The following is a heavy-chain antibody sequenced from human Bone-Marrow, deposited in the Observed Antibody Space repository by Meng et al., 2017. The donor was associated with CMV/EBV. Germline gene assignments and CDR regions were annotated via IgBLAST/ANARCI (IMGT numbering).Heavy chain of an antibody. Sequence: GESLKISCAASGFTVSSNYMSWVRQAPGKGLEWVSVIYSGGSTYYADSVKGRFTISRDNSKNTLYLQMNSLRAEDTAVYYCASSEMYYYDSSGYYQRGYWGQGTLATVSS. CDR2: IYSGGST. CDR1: GFTVSSNY. J-gene: IGHJ4*02. CDR3: ASSEMYYYDSSGYYQRGY. D-gene: IGHD3-22*01. V-gene: IGHV3-53*01.